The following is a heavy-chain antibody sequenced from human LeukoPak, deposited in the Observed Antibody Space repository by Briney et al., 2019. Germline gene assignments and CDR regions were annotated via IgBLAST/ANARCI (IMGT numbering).Heavy chain of an antibody. V-gene: IGHV3-30*03. J-gene: IGHJ4*02. D-gene: IGHD3-22*01. CDR3: ARKTDSGGQGDY. CDR1: GFTFSSYG. CDR2: ISYDGSNK. Sequence: PGGSLRLSCAGSGFTFSSYGMHWVRQAPGKGLEWVAVISYDGSNKYYADSVKGRFTISRDNSKNTLYLQMNSLRAEDTAVYYCARKTDSGGQGDYWGQGTLVTVSS.